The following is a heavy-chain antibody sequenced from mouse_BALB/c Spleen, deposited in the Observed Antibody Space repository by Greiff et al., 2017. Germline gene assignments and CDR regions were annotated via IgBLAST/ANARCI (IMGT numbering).Heavy chain of an antibody. V-gene: IGHV1-54*01. Sequence: VQLQQSGAELVRPGTSVKVSCKASGYAFTNYLIEWVKQRPGQGLEWIGVINPGSGGTNYNEKFKGKATLTADKSSSTAYMQLSSLTSDDSAVYFCARYGNYVAAYWGQGTLVTVSA. D-gene: IGHD2-1*01. CDR2: INPGSGGT. J-gene: IGHJ3*01. CDR1: GYAFTNYL. CDR3: ARYGNYVAAY.